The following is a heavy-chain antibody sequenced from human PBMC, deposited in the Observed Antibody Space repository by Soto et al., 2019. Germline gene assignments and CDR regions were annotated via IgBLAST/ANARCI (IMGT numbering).Heavy chain of an antibody. J-gene: IGHJ4*02. V-gene: IGHV3-33*01. CDR2: IWHDGSNK. Sequence: GGSLRLSCAASGFTFNNYGMHWVRQAPGKGLEWVALIWHDGSNKGYADSVKGRFTISRDNSKNTVNLQMNSLRVEDTAVYYCTRAAIKGELLDYWGQGTQVTVSS. CDR1: GFTFNNYG. CDR3: TRAAIKGELLDY. D-gene: IGHD1-26*01.